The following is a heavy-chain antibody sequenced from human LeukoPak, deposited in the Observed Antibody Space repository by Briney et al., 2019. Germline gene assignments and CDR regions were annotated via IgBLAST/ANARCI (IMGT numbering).Heavy chain of an antibody. CDR2: IYHSGST. CDR1: GGSISSSNW. Sequence: SGTLSLTCAVSGGSISSSNWWSWVRQPPGKGLEWIGEIYHSGSTNYNPSLKSRVTISVDKSKNQFSLKLSSVTAADTAVYCCARDRHYDFWSGPTSYGMDVWGQGTTVTVSS. V-gene: IGHV4-4*01. CDR3: ARDRHYDFWSGPTSYGMDV. J-gene: IGHJ6*02. D-gene: IGHD3-3*01.